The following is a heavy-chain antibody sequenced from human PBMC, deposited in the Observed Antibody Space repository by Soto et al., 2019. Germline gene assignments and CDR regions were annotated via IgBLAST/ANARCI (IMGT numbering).Heavy chain of an antibody. CDR1: GYTFTHFY. J-gene: IGHJ4*02. CDR2: ISPHNFNT. D-gene: IGHD3-9*01. CDR3: ARDEGGYDILTGYYKAHHFDY. Sequence: QVHLEQSGAEVKKPGDSVKVSCKASGYTFTHFYITWVRQSPGQGLEWMRAISPHNFNTNFAQKFKGRVTLTTDTSTNTAYMELRSLTSDDTAVYYCARDEGGYDILTGYYKAHHFDYWGQGVLVTVSS. V-gene: IGHV1-18*01.